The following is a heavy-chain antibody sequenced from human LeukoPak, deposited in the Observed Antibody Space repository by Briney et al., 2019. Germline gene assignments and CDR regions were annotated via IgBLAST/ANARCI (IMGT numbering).Heavy chain of an antibody. J-gene: IGHJ4*02. CDR1: GYTFTSYG. V-gene: IGHV1-18*01. D-gene: IGHD4-17*01. CDR3: ARKGLTTDFDY. CDR2: ISVYNGNI. Sequence: ASVKVSCKASGYTFTSYGISWVRQAPGQGLEWMGWISVYNGNINYAQKFQGRVTMTTDTSTSTANMELRSLRSDDTAVYYCARKGLTTDFDYWGQGTLVTVSS.